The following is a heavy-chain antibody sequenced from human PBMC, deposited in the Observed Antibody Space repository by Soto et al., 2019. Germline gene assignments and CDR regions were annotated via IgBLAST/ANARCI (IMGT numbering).Heavy chain of an antibody. Sequence: EVQLVESGGTLVQPGGSLRLSCAASGFTFSTYWMFWVRQAPGKGLVWVSRIDTGGHNTRYADSVKGRFTISRDNAKNTLYLQMNSLRAEDTAVYYCARGCGDGVCYGDYWGRGTLVTVSS. CDR3: ARGCGDGVCYGDY. V-gene: IGHV3-74*01. J-gene: IGHJ4*02. CDR1: GFTFSTYW. CDR2: IDTGGHNT. D-gene: IGHD2-8*01.